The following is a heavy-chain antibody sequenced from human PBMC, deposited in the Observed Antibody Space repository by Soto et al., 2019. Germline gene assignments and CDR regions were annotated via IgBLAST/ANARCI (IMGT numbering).Heavy chain of an antibody. J-gene: IGHJ4*02. Sequence: GGSLRLSCAASGFTFSNYGLHWVRQAPGKGLEWVAVISYEGSNTYYADSVKGRFTISRDNSKNTLFLEMNSLRTEDTAVYYCAKDLAARGPRYFDYWGQGTLVTVSS. CDR3: AKDLAARGPRYFDY. CDR2: ISYEGSNT. V-gene: IGHV3-30*18. D-gene: IGHD6-6*01. CDR1: GFTFSNYG.